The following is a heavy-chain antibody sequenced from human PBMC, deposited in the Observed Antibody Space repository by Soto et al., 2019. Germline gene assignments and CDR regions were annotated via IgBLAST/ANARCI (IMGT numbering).Heavy chain of an antibody. Sequence: KPSETLSLTCTVSGGSFSPNYWSWIRQPPGKGLEWIGYIYHSGSTYYNPPLKSRVTISIDRSKNHFSLNLTSVTAADTAVYFCARIGLTTALLWGQGTLVTVSS. V-gene: IGHV4-4*09. J-gene: IGHJ4*02. CDR3: ARIGLTTALL. CDR2: IYHSGST. CDR1: GGSFSPNY. D-gene: IGHD4-17*01.